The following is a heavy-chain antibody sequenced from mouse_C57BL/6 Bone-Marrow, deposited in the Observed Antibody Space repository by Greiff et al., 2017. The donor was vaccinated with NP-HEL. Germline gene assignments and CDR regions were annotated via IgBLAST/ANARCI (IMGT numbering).Heavy chain of an antibody. V-gene: IGHV8-8*01. CDR2: IWWDNDK. CDR1: GFSLSTFGMG. D-gene: IGHD1-1*01. CDR3: ARIMEYYYGSSYYFDY. Sequence: QVQLKESGPGILQPSQTLSLTCSFSGFSLSTFGMGVGWIRQPSGKGLEWLAHIWWDNDKYYNPALKSRLTISKDTSKNQVFLKIANVYTADTATYYCARIMEYYYGSSYYFDYWGHGTTLTVSS. J-gene: IGHJ2*01.